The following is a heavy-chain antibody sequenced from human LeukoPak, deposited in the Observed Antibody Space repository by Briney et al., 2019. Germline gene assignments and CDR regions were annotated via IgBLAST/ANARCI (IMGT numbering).Heavy chain of an antibody. V-gene: IGHV3-64*01. D-gene: IGHD6-19*01. Sequence: SGGSLRLSCAASGFTFSSYAMHWVRQAPGKGLEYVSAISSNGGSTYYANSVKGRFTISRDNSKNTLYLQMGSLRTEDMAAYYCARGNGYSSGWSKYYFDYWGQGTLVTVSS. CDR2: ISSNGGST. CDR3: ARGNGYSSGWSKYYFDY. CDR1: GFTFSSYA. J-gene: IGHJ4*02.